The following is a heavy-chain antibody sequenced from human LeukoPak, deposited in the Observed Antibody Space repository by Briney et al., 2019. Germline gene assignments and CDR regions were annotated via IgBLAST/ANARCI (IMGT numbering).Heavy chain of an antibody. Sequence: ASVKVSCKASGYTFTSYAMNWVRQAPGQGLEWMGWINTNTGNPTYAQGFTGRFVFSLDTSVCTAYLQISSLKAEDTAVYYCARVGTNYYYYMDVWGKGTTVTVSS. J-gene: IGHJ6*03. V-gene: IGHV7-4-1*02. CDR1: GYTFTSYA. CDR2: INTNTGNP. CDR3: ARVGTNYYYYMDV. D-gene: IGHD7-27*01.